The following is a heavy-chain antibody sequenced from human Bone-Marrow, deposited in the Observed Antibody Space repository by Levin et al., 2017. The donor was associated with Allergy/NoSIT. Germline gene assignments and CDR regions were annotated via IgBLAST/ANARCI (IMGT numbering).Heavy chain of an antibody. J-gene: IGHJ4*02. D-gene: IGHD3-22*01. V-gene: IGHV4-39*07. CDR2: IYYSGST. CDR3: ARDVIRDDSGYTYYFDY. CDR1: GGSISSSTYY. Sequence: ASETLSLTCTVSGGSISSSTYYWGWIRQPPGKGLEWIGSIYYSGSTYYNPSLKSRVTISFDTSKNQFSLKLTSVTAADTAVYYCARDVIRDDSGYTYYFDYWGQGTPVTVSS.